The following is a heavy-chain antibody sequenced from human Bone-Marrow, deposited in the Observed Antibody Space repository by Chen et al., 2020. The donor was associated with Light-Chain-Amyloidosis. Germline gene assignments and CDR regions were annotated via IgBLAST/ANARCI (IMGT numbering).Heavy chain of an antibody. CDR2: IFSGGNT. J-gene: IGHJ4*02. D-gene: IGHD3-22*01. Sequence: VQLVESGGGVVQPGGSLRLSCAASGFTVSSNYLSWVRQAPGRGLEWVSVIFSGGNTYYADSVKGRFTISRDNSKNTLYLQMNSLRAEDTAVYYCAGMDRSGYYHFQYWGQGTLVTVSS. V-gene: IGHV3-66*01. CDR3: AGMDRSGYYHFQY. CDR1: GFTVSSNY.